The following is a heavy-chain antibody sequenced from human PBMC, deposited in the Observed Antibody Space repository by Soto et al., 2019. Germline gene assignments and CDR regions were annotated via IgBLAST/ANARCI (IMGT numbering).Heavy chain of an antibody. CDR3: TKSSGGSSSVGMDY. V-gene: IGHV3-30*04. Sequence: GGSLRLSCAGSGFIFKNYALNWVRQAPGKGLEWVASITRDGYNKYYADSVKGRFTISRDNSRDTLSLQMTALTIEDSSVYYCTKSSGGSSSVGMDYWGQGTQVTGLL. D-gene: IGHD6-6*01. J-gene: IGHJ4*02. CDR2: ITRDGYNK. CDR1: GFIFKNYA.